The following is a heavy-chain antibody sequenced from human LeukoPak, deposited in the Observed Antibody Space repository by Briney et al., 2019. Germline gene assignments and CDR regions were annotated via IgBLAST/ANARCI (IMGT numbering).Heavy chain of an antibody. CDR3: ATNYYSGSGTYSPPLDC. V-gene: IGHV1-8*01. CDR1: GYPFTNYN. CDR2: MDPKSGYT. D-gene: IGHD3-10*01. Sequence: AAVKVSCKSSGYPFTNYNFDWGRQAPGQGLGWVGWMDPKSGYTSYAQKFQGRVTVTKNTSTSTAFMELSSLRSEDTAVYYCATNYYSGSGTYSPPLDCWGQGTLVTVSS. J-gene: IGHJ4*02.